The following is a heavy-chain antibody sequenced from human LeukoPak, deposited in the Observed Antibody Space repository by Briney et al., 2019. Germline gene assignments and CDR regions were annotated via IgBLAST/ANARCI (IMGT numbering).Heavy chain of an antibody. V-gene: IGHV3-53*01. CDR3: ARDSYRN. Sequence: GGSLRLSCVASGFPFSSYTMTWVRQAPGKGLEWVSVIYSGGSTDYADSVKGRFTISRDNSENTLYLQMSSLRAEDTAVYYCARDSYRNWGQGTLVTVSS. J-gene: IGHJ4*02. CDR2: IYSGGST. CDR1: GFPFSSYT. D-gene: IGHD1-14*01.